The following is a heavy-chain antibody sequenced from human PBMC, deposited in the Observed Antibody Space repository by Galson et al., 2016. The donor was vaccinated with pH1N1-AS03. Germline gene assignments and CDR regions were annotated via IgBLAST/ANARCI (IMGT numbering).Heavy chain of an antibody. Sequence: SLRLSCAASGFTFNNFAMGWVRQAPGKGLEWVSGISSSGATTNYADSVRGRFTISRDTSKKTMHLQMNSLRVEDTALYYCAKWSYRFDSSGYVEYFDLWGRGTLVTVS. J-gene: IGHJ2*01. CDR1: GFTFNNFA. CDR3: AKWSYRFDSSGYVEYFDL. D-gene: IGHD3-22*01. V-gene: IGHV3-23*01. CDR2: ISSSGATT.